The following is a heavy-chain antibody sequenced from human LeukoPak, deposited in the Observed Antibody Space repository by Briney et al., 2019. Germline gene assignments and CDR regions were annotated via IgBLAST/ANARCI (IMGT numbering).Heavy chain of an antibody. CDR3: ARHSGGRDSSGEYWYFDL. CDR1: GGSIRSYY. CDR2: IYYSGST. V-gene: IGHV4-59*08. Sequence: SETLSLTCTVSGGSIRSYYWSWIRQPPGKGLEWIGYIYYSGSTNYNPSLKSRVTISVDTSKNQFSLKLSSVTAADTAVYYCARHSGGRDSSGEYWYFDLWGRGTLVTVSS. J-gene: IGHJ2*01. D-gene: IGHD3-22*01.